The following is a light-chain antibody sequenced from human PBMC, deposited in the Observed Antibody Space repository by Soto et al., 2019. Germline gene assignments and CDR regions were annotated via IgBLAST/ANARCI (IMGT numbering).Light chain of an antibody. J-gene: IGKJ3*01. CDR3: QQSYSMPRFA. CDR1: QSISNN. CDR2: AAS. V-gene: IGKV1-39*01. Sequence: DIQMTQSPSSLSASVGDRVTITCRASQSISNNLNWYQQKPGKAPKLLIYAASNLQSGVPSRFSGSGSGTDFTLTISSLQPEDFATYYCQQSYSMPRFASGPGTKEDIK.